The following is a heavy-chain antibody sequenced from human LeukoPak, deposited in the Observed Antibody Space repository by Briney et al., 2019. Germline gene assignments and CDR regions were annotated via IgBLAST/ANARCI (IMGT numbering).Heavy chain of an antibody. CDR1: GGTFSSFA. CDR2: IIPIYGIT. CDR3: ASPTYYDFWSGYHQFDN. J-gene: IGHJ5*02. V-gene: IGHV1-69*05. D-gene: IGHD3-3*01. Sequence: SVKVSCKASGGTFSSFAISWVRQAPGQGLEWMGRIIPIYGITNYAQKFQGRVTITTDESASTAYMDLRSLRSEGTAVYFCASPTYYDFWSGYHQFDNWGQGTLVTVSS.